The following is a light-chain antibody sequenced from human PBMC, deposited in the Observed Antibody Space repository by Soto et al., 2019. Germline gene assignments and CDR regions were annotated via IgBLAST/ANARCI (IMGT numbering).Light chain of an antibody. Sequence: EIVLTQSPGTLSSSPGERASLSCGSSQSITSSFLAWYQQKPGQAPRLLIYGASNRATGIPDRFSGSGSGTDFTLTISRLEPEDFAVYYCQQYGSSGTFGQGTKVDIK. J-gene: IGKJ1*01. CDR1: QSITSSF. CDR3: QQYGSSGT. V-gene: IGKV3-20*01. CDR2: GAS.